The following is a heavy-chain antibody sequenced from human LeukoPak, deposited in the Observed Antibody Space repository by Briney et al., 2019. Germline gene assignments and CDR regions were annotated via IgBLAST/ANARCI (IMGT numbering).Heavy chain of an antibody. CDR1: GGSISSYY. CDR2: IYYGGST. J-gene: IGHJ4*02. V-gene: IGHV4-59*01. CDR3: ARDSSPGQLYSSGWYYFDY. Sequence: SETLSLTCTVSGGSISSYYWSWIRQPPGKGLEWIGYIYYGGSTNYNPSLKSRVTISVDTSKNQFSLKLSSVTAADTAVYYCARDSSPGQLYSSGWYYFDYWGQGTLVTVSS. D-gene: IGHD6-19*01.